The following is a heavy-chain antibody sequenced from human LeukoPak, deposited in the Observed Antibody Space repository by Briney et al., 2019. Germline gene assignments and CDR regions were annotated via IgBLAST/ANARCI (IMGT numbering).Heavy chain of an antibody. CDR3: ARHSSRGHYYDFDF. D-gene: IGHD3-22*01. V-gene: IGHV1-69*02. J-gene: IGHJ4*02. Sequence: SVKVSCKAPGDTLIAHFISWVRQAPGQGLEWVGRIVPVIGVATYAQSLQGRVIITADRSTNTAYMELSSLRFEDSAVYFCARHSSRGHYYDFDFWGQGSLVTVSS. CDR2: IVPVIGVA. CDR1: GDTLIAHF.